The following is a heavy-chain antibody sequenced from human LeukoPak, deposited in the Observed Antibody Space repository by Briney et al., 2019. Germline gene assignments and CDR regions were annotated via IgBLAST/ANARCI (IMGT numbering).Heavy chain of an antibody. V-gene: IGHV3-21*01. D-gene: IGHD4-17*01. CDR3: VRLKDYGDYCDW. CDR1: GFTFRSYI. CDR2: ISRSSSYR. J-gene: IGHJ4*02. Sequence: PGGSLRLSCPASGFTFRSYIMSWVRQAPGKGLEWVSSISRSSSYRYYADSVKGRFTISRDNAKNSLYLQMNSLRAEDTAVYYCVRLKDYGDYCDWWGKATLVTVSS.